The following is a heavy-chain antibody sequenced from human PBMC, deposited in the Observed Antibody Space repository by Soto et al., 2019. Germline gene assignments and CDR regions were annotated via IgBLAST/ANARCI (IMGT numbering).Heavy chain of an antibody. CDR2: ISGGAGTT. D-gene: IGHD2-15*01. Sequence: GGSLRLSCAASGLTFSNYAMAWVRQAPGGGLERVSDISGGAGTTYYAGSVKGRLTISRENSKNTLYLQMDSLRSEDTAVYFCARRAYFPPVAAYYGMDVWGQGTTVTVSS. CDR1: GLTFSNYA. J-gene: IGHJ6*02. CDR3: ARRAYFPPVAAYYGMDV. V-gene: IGHV3-23*01.